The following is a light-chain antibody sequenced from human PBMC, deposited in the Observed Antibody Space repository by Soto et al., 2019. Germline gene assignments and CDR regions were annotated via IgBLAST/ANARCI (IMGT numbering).Light chain of an antibody. Sequence: DIQMTQSPSSLSASVGDRVTITCQASQDISNYLNWYQQKPGKAPKLLIYDASNLETGVPSRFSGSGSGTEFTFTISSLQPEDIATYYCQQYDNHPFTFGPGTKVDIK. CDR2: DAS. V-gene: IGKV1-33*01. CDR1: QDISNY. J-gene: IGKJ3*01. CDR3: QQYDNHPFT.